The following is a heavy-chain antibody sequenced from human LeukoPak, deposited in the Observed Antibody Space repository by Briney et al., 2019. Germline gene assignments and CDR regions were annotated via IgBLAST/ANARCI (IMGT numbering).Heavy chain of an antibody. CDR1: GYTFSRYY. CDR3: ARVVDRVAARPFDY. J-gene: IGHJ4*02. Sequence: ASVKVSCKASGYTFSRYYIHWVRQAPGQGLEWMGWINPNSGGTNYAQKFQGRVTMTRDTSISTAYMELSRLRSDDTAVYYCARVVDRVAARPFDYWGQGTLVTVSS. D-gene: IGHD6-6*01. V-gene: IGHV1-2*02. CDR2: INPNSGGT.